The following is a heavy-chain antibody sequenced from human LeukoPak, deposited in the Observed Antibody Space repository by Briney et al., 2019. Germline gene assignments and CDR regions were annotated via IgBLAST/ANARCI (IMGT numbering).Heavy chain of an antibody. J-gene: IGHJ3*02. V-gene: IGHV4-59*08. CDR2: VYDSGST. Sequence: SETLSLTCTVSDASISVYYWSWIRQPPGKGLEWVGYVYDSGSTNYNPSLKSRLSMSLDRSKNQFSLNLRSVTAADSAVYYCASEGTRFDAFDIWGQGTTVTVYS. CDR3: ASEGTRFDAFDI. D-gene: IGHD3-10*01. CDR1: DASISVYY.